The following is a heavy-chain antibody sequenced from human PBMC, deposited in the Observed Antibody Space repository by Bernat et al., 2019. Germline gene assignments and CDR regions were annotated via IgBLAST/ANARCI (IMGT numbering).Heavy chain of an antibody. V-gene: IGHV4-30-4*01. Sequence: QVQLQESGPGLVKPSQTLSLTCTVSGGSISSGDYYWSWIRQPPGKGLEWIGYIYYSGSTYYNPSLKSRVTISVDTSKNQFSLKLSSVTAADTAVYYCDSYGSGIKYAFDIWGKGTMVTVSS. D-gene: IGHD3-10*01. CDR2: IYYSGST. CDR3: DSYGSGIKYAFDI. CDR1: GGSISSGDYY. J-gene: IGHJ3*02.